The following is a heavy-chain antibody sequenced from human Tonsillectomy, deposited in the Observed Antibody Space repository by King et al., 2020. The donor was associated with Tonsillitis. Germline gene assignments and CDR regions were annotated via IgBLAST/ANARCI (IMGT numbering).Heavy chain of an antibody. CDR2: IYSGGNT. V-gene: IGHV3-66*01. CDR1: GFTVSSNY. J-gene: IGHJ3*02. D-gene: IGHD6-19*01. Sequence: VQLVESGGGLVQPGGSLRLSCAASGFTVSSNYMSWVRQAPGKGLEWVSVIYSGGNTYYADSVKGRFTISRDNSKNTLYLQMNSLRAEDTALYYCAARIAVADTFDAFDIWGQGTIVTVSS. CDR3: AARIAVADTFDAFDI.